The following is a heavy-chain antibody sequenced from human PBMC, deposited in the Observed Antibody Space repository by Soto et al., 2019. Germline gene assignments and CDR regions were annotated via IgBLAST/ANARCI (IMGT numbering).Heavy chain of an antibody. CDR2: INHSGSN. Sequence: SETLSLTCAVYGGSFSGYYWSWIRQPPGKGLEWIGEINHSGSNNYNPFLKSRVTISVDTSKNHFSLKLSFVTAADTAVYYCARGQPSIIVVVTSNAFDIWGQGTMVTVSS. V-gene: IGHV4-34*01. CDR1: GGSFSGYY. D-gene: IGHD2-21*02. J-gene: IGHJ3*02. CDR3: ARGQPSIIVVVTSNAFDI.